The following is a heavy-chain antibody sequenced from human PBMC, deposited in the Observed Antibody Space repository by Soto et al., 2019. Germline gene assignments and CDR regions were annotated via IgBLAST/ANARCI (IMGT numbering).Heavy chain of an antibody. CDR2: IRSKAYGGTT. D-gene: IGHD3-10*01. J-gene: IGHJ4*02. CDR3: TRGLWFGELVVGY. V-gene: IGHV3-49*05. Sequence: EVQLVESGGGLVKPGRSLRLSCTASGFTFGDYAISWFRQAPGKGLEWVGFIRSKAYGGTTEYAASVKGRFTISRDDSKSIAYLQMNSLKTEDTAVYYCTRGLWFGELVVGYWGQGTLVTVSS. CDR1: GFTFGDYA.